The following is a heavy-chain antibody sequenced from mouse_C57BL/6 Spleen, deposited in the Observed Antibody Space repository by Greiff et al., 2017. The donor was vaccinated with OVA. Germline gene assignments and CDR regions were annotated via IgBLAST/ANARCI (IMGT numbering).Heavy chain of an antibody. CDR3: ARDDYDVSYFDY. D-gene: IGHD2-4*01. Sequence: EVMLVESGGGLVKPGGSLKLSCAASGFTFSDYGVHWVRQAPEKGLEWVAYISSGSSTIYYADTVKGRFTISRDNAKNTLFLQMTSLRSEDTAMYYCARDDYDVSYFDYWGQGTTLTVSS. CDR1: GFTFSDYG. CDR2: ISSGSSTI. V-gene: IGHV5-17*01. J-gene: IGHJ2*01.